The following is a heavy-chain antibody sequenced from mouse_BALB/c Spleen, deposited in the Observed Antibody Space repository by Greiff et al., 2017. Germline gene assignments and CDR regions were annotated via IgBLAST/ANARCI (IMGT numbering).Heavy chain of an antibody. D-gene: IGHD1-2*01. CDR1: GDSITSGY. Sequence: EVQRVESGPSLVKPSQTLSLTCSVTGDSITSGYWNWIRKFPGNKLEYMGYISYSGSTYYNPSLKSRISITRDTSKNQYYLQLNSVTTEDTATYYCAPHYYGYDWYFDVWGAGTTVTVSS. V-gene: IGHV3-8*02. J-gene: IGHJ1*01. CDR2: ISYSGST. CDR3: APHYYGYDWYFDV.